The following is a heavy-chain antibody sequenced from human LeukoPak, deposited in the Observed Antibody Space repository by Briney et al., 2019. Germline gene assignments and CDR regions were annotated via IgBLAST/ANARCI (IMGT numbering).Heavy chain of an antibody. J-gene: IGHJ4*02. CDR1: GGSISSYY. Sequence: SDTLSLTCAVSGGSISSYYWSWIRQPPGKGLEWVGYIYYSGSTNYNPSLKSRVTISVDTSKNQFSLKLSSVTAADTAVYYCARRSSGFDYWGQGTLVTVSS. V-gene: IGHV4-59*08. D-gene: IGHD3-10*01. CDR3: ARRSSGFDY. CDR2: IYYSGST.